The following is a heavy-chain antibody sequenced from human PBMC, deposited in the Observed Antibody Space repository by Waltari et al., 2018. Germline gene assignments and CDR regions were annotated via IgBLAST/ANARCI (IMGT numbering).Heavy chain of an antibody. J-gene: IGHJ5*02. CDR1: GGSISSGGHS. V-gene: IGHV4-30-2*01. CDR2: IYHSGST. CDR3: ARVATDDWFDP. Sequence: QLQLQESGSGLVKPSQTLSLTCVVSGGSISSGGHSWSWIRQPPGKGLEWIGYIYHSGSTYDNPSLKSRVTISVDRPKNQFSLKLSSVTAADTAVYYCARVATDDWFDPWGQGTLVTVSS.